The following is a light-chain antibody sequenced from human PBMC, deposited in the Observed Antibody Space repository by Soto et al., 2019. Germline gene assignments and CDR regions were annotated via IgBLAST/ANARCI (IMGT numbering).Light chain of an antibody. CDR2: GAS. CDR3: QQYGSSPRT. Sequence: EIVLTQSPGTLSLSPGEGATLSCRASQRVSSSYLAWYQQKPGQPPRLLIYGASSRATGIPARFSGSGSGTDFTLTISRLEPEDLAVYYCQQYGSSPRTFGQGTKVEIK. V-gene: IGKV3-20*01. J-gene: IGKJ1*01. CDR1: QRVSSSY.